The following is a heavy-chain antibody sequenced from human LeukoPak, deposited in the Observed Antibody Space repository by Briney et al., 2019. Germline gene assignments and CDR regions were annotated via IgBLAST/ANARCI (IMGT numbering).Heavy chain of an antibody. Sequence: SKTLSLTCAVYGGSFSGYYWSWIRQPPGKGLEWIGEINHSGSTNYNPSLKSRVTISVDTSKNQFSLKLSSVTAADTAFYYCARYIVSYPHDAFDIWGQGTMVTVSS. CDR2: INHSGST. D-gene: IGHD1-26*01. CDR3: ARYIVSYPHDAFDI. CDR1: GGSFSGYY. J-gene: IGHJ3*02. V-gene: IGHV4-34*01.